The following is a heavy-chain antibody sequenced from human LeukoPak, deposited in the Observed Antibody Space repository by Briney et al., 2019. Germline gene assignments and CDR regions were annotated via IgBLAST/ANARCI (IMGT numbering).Heavy chain of an antibody. CDR2: INGDGSST. CDR3: TRDTFGARDS. Sequence: SGGSLRLSCAASGCTFSSYWMHWVRQGPGKGLVLVSRINGDGSSTSYAESVRGRFTISRDNAKNTLYLQMNSLRAEDAAVYYCTRDTFGARDSWGQGTLVTVSS. D-gene: IGHD3-10*01. J-gene: IGHJ4*02. CDR1: GCTFSSYW. V-gene: IGHV3-74*01.